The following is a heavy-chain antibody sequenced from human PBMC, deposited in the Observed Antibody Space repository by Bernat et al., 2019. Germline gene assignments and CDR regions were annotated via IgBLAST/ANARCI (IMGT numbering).Heavy chain of an antibody. CDR1: GFTFSDYY. D-gene: IGHD4-17*01. V-gene: IGHV3-11*01. J-gene: IGHJ3*02. CDR3: ARARDYGDYVWRHAFDI. CDR2: ISSSGSTY. Sequence: QVQLVESGGGLVKPGGSLRLSCAASGFTFSDYYMSWIRQAPGKGLEWVSYISSSGSTYYYSDSVKGRFTNSRDNAKNSLYLQMNRLRAEDTAVYYCARARDYGDYVWRHAFDIWGQGTMVTVSS.